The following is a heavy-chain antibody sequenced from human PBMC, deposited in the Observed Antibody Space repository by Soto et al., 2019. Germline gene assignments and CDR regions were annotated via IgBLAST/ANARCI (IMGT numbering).Heavy chain of an antibody. V-gene: IGHV3-7*01. Sequence: EVQLVESGGGLVQPGGSLRLSCAASGFTFGTYWMTWVRQAPGKGLEWVANIKQDGSEKYYVDSVKGRFTVSRDNAKNSLYLQMSSLRAEDTAVYYCAGGHDYNRGYFDYWGQGTLVTVSS. CDR3: AGGHDYNRGYFDY. CDR2: IKQDGSEK. J-gene: IGHJ4*02. D-gene: IGHD4-4*01. CDR1: GFTFGTYW.